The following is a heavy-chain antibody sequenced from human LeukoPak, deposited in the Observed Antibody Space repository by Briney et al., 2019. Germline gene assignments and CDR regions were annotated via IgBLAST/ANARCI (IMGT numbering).Heavy chain of an antibody. CDR2: IRYDGSNK. J-gene: IGHJ4*02. CDR3: AKDRRYYYGSGSYSSYYFDY. Sequence: GGSLRLSCAASEFTFSSYGMHWVRQAPGKGLEWVAFIRYDGSNKYYADSVKGRFTISRDNSKNTLYLQMNSLRAEDTAVYYCAKDRRYYYGSGSYSSYYFDYWGQGTLVTVSS. CDR1: EFTFSSYG. V-gene: IGHV3-30*02. D-gene: IGHD3-10*01.